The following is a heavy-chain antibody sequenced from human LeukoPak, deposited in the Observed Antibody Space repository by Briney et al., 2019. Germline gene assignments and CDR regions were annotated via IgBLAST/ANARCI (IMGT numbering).Heavy chain of an antibody. CDR1: GFTFSNSA. CDR3: AKEHGVWPLSWFDP. J-gene: IGHJ5*02. V-gene: IGHV3-23*01. Sequence: GGSLRLSCAASGFTFSNSAISWVRQAPGKGLEWLSAINNWDNKAYYADSVSGRFTVSRDSSKNTVYLQMNSLKAEDTAIYCCAKEHGVWPLSWFDPWGQGTLVTVSS. D-gene: IGHD2-8*01. CDR2: INNWDNKA.